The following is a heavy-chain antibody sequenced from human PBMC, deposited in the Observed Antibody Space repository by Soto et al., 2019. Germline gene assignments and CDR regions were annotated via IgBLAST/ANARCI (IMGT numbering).Heavy chain of an antibody. CDR2: IIPIFGTA. CDR1: GGTFSSYA. CDR3: ARGGEYYDSSGYYLLGDYYFDY. V-gene: IGHV1-69*13. D-gene: IGHD3-22*01. Sequence: SVKVSCKACGGTFSSYAISSVRQAPGQGLEWMGGIIPIFGTANYAQKFQGRVTITADESTSTAYMDLSSLRSEDTAVYYCARGGEYYDSSGYYLLGDYYFDYWGQGTLVTVSS. J-gene: IGHJ4*02.